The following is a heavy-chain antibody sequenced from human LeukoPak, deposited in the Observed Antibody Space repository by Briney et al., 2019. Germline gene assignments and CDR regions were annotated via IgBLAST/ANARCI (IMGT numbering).Heavy chain of an antibody. D-gene: IGHD2-21*01. CDR1: GFTVSSNS. V-gene: IGHV3-53*01. CDR2: IYSDNT. Sequence: GGSLRLSCTVSGFTVSSNSMSWVRQAPGKGLEWVSFIYSDNTHYSDSVKGRFTISRDNSKNTLYLQMNSLRAEDTAVYYCARGASELFRLVDVWGKGTTVTVSS. J-gene: IGHJ6*04. CDR3: ARGASELFRLVDV.